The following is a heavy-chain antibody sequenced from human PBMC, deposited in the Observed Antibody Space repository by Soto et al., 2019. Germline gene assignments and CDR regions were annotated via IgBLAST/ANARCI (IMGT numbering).Heavy chain of an antibody. Sequence: SETLSLTCAVYGGSFSGYYWSWIRQPPGKGLEWIGEINHSGSTNYNPSLKSRVTISVDTSKNQFSLKLSSVTAADTAVYYCARNGLKLGYETYYMDVWGKGTTVTVSS. D-gene: IGHD3-16*01. V-gene: IGHV4-34*01. CDR3: ARNGLKLGYETYYMDV. CDR1: GGSFSGYY. CDR2: INHSGST. J-gene: IGHJ6*03.